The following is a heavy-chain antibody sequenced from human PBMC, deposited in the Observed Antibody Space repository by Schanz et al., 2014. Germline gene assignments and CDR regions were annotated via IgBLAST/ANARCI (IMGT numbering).Heavy chain of an antibody. CDR2: ISGSGGDT. D-gene: IGHD3-9*01. CDR3: ATRGRSLTGNAA. V-gene: IGHV3-23*01. CDR1: GFSFSIFA. Sequence: EVQLLESGGGLVQPGGSLRLSCAASGFSFSIFAMTWVRQAPGQVLEWVSTISGSGGDTYPADSLKGRFTISRDNSNNTLYLQVKSPRGEATAVYYCATRGRSLTGNAAWGQGTLVTVSS. J-gene: IGHJ5*02.